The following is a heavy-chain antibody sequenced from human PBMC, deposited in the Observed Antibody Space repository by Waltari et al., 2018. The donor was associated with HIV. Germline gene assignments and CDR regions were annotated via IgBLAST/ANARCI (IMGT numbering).Heavy chain of an antibody. D-gene: IGHD3-22*01. CDR2: IYPFDSDT. CDR3: ARLFYYDTTGYINNAFDI. CDR1: GYTFTNYW. V-gene: IGHV5-51*03. Sequence: EVQLVQPGAEVRKSGESLKICCKASGYTFTNYWIDWVRQMSGEGLAWMGIIYPFDSDTRYNPSFEGQITISADKALATAYLEWNNFNASDAAIYYCARLFYYDTTGYINNAFDIWGQGTVVTVS. J-gene: IGHJ3*02.